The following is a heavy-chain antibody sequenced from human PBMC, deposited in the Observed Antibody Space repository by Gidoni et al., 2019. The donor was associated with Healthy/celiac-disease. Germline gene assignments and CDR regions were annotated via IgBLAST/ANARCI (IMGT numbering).Heavy chain of an antibody. CDR3: ARVSVEMATIWAFDI. CDR2: ST. Sequence: STYYNPSLKSRVTISVDTSKNQFSLKLSSVTAADTAVYYCARVSVEMATIWAFDIWGQGTMVTVSS. D-gene: IGHD5-12*01. J-gene: IGHJ3*02. V-gene: IGHV4-31*02.